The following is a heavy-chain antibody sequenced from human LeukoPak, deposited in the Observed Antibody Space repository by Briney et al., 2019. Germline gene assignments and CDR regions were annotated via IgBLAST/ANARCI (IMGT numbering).Heavy chain of an antibody. D-gene: IGHD3-16*01. CDR3: ARDWGSIKVITDY. J-gene: IGHJ4*02. V-gene: IGHV1-2*02. CDR2: INPNSGGT. Sequence: GASVKVSCKASGYTFTGYYMHWVRQAPGQGLEWMGWINPNSGGTNYAQKFQGRVTMTRDTSISTAYMELSSLRSDDTAVYYCARDWGSIKVITDYWGQGTLVTVSS. CDR1: GYTFTGYY.